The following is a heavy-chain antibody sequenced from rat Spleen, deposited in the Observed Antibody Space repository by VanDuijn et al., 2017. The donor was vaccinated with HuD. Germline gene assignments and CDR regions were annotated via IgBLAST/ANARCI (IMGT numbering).Heavy chain of an antibody. CDR1: GFTFSNYD. Sequence: EVQLVESGGGLVQPGRSMKLSCAASGFTFSNYDMAWVRQAPTKGLEWVASISYDGSSTYYRDSVKGLFTISRDNAKSTLYLQMDSLRSEDTATYYCARHRAYWFAYWGQGTLVTVSS. D-gene: IGHD4-1*01. V-gene: IGHV5-25*01. CDR3: ARHRAYWFAY. J-gene: IGHJ3*01. CDR2: ISYDGSST.